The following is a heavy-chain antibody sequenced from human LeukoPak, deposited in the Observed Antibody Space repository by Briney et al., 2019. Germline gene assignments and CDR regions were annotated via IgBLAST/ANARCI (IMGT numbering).Heavy chain of an antibody. D-gene: IGHD2-15*01. CDR3: AKGDDIVVVVAALDY. Sequence: GGSLRLSCAASGFTVSSDYMSWVRRAPGKGLEWVSAISGSGGSTYYADSVKGRFTISRDNSKNTLYLQMNSLRAEDTAVYYCAKGDDIVVVVAALDYWGQGTLVTVSS. CDR2: ISGSGGST. J-gene: IGHJ4*02. V-gene: IGHV3-23*01. CDR1: GFTVSSDY.